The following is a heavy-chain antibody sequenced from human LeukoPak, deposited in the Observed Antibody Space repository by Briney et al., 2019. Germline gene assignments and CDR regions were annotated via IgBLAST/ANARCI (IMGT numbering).Heavy chain of an antibody. Sequence: PSETLSLTCAVYGGSFSGYYWSWIRQPPGKGLEWIGEINHSGSTNYNPSLKSRVTISVDTSKNQFSLKLSSVTAADTAVYYCAIGGSTMVRGVIRNSNWFDPWGQGTLVTVSS. D-gene: IGHD3-10*01. V-gene: IGHV4-34*01. J-gene: IGHJ5*02. CDR2: INHSGST. CDR3: AIGGSTMVRGVIRNSNWFDP. CDR1: GGSFSGYY.